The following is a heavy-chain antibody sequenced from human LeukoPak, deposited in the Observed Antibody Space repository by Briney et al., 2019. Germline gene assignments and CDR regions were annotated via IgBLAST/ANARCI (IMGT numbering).Heavy chain of an antibody. D-gene: IGHD3-10*01. V-gene: IGHV3-33*01. Sequence: GGSLRLSCAASGFTFSSYGMHWVRQAPGKGLEWVAGIWSDGKNKYYADSVKGRFTLSRDNSKTTVYPQMNSLRAEDTAMYYCTRAITNYFDYWGQGTLVTVSS. J-gene: IGHJ4*02. CDR1: GFTFSSYG. CDR3: TRAITNYFDY. CDR2: IWSDGKNK.